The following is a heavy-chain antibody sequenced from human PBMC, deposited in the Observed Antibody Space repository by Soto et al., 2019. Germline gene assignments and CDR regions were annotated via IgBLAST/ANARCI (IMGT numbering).Heavy chain of an antibody. Sequence: GASVKVSCKASGGTFSSYAISWVRQAPGQGLEWMGGIIPIFGTANYAQKFQGRVTITADESTSTAYMELSSLRSEGTAVYYCARYPGPIGRLAFDIWGQGTMVTVSS. CDR2: IIPIFGTA. J-gene: IGHJ3*02. D-gene: IGHD6-25*01. CDR3: ARYPGPIGRLAFDI. CDR1: GGTFSSYA. V-gene: IGHV1-69*13.